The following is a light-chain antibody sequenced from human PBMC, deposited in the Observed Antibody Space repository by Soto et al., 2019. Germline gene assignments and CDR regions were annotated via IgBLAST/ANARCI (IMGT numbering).Light chain of an antibody. J-gene: IGKJ2*02. CDR1: QTVSSNY. V-gene: IGKV3-20*01. CDR3: QQYGNSPCT. CDR2: GAS. Sequence: EIVLTQSPGTLSLSPGERATLSCRASQTVSSNYLTWYRQKPVQAPRLLIYGASSRATGIPDRVSGSGSGTDFTLTISRLEPEDFAVYYCQQYGNSPCTFGKGTKLEIK.